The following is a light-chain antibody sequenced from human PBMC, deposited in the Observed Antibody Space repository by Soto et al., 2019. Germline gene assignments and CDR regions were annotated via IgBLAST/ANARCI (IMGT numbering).Light chain of an antibody. CDR1: SSDVGSYNY. CDR2: DVA. V-gene: IGLV2-14*03. Sequence: QSVLIQPASVSGSPGQSITISCTGTSSDVGSYNYVSWYQHHPGKAPKVMIFDVANRPSGVSDRFSASKSANTASLTISGLQAEDEADYYCSSYTSSSTYVFGTGTKV. CDR3: SSYTSSSTYV. J-gene: IGLJ1*01.